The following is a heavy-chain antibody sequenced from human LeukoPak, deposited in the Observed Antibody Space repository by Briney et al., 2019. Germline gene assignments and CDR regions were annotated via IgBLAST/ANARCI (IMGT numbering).Heavy chain of an antibody. V-gene: IGHV4-59*08. CDR3: ARLTDLGLPDAFDI. Sequence: PSETLSLTCIVSGGSISGYFWSWIRQPPGKGLEWIGFIYYSGSTNYNPSLTSRVTISVDTSKNQFSLNLSSVTAADTAVYYCARLTDLGLPDAFDIWGRGTLVTVSS. D-gene: IGHD4/OR15-4a*01. CDR1: GGSISGYF. J-gene: IGHJ3*02. CDR2: IYYSGST.